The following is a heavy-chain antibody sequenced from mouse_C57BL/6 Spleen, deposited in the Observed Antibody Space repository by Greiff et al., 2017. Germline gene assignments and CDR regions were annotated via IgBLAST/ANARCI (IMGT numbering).Heavy chain of an antibody. CDR1: GYSFTGYY. V-gene: IGHV1-42*01. J-gene: IGHJ2*01. Sequence: EVQLQESGPELVKPGASVKISCKASGYSFTGYYMNWVKQSPEKSLEWIGEINPSTGGTTYNQKFKAKATLTVDKSSSTAYMQRKSLTSEDSAVYYCARGGLRGGDFDYWGQGTTLTVSS. CDR2: INPSTGGT. CDR3: ARGGLRGGDFDY. D-gene: IGHD2-4*01.